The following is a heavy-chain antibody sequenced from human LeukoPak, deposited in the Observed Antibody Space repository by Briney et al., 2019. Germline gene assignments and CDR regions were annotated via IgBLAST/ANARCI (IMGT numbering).Heavy chain of an antibody. Sequence: GESLNISCKASGYNFHREWIGWVRQMPGQGLEWMGIIYPDDSDTRYNPSFQGQVAISVDKSITTAFLQWRSLEASDSAMYYCASMNGVIYLYYFDYLAQGTLVTVST. D-gene: IGHD3-16*01. J-gene: IGHJ4*02. CDR2: IYPDDSDT. V-gene: IGHV5-51*01. CDR1: GYNFHREW. CDR3: ASMNGVIYLYYFDY.